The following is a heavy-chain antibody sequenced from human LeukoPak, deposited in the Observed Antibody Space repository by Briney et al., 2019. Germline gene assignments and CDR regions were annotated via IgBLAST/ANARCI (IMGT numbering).Heavy chain of an antibody. J-gene: IGHJ4*02. CDR2: IIPIFGIV. CDR1: GGTLSSYA. V-gene: IGHV1-69*04. D-gene: IGHD3-22*01. Sequence: GSSVKVSCKASGGTLSSYAINRVRQAPGQGLEWIGRIIPIFGIVNYAQNFQGRVTITADKSTNTAYMELSSLRSEDTAFYYCARADSSGYSLDENFDYWGQGTLVTVSS. CDR3: ARADSSGYSLDENFDY.